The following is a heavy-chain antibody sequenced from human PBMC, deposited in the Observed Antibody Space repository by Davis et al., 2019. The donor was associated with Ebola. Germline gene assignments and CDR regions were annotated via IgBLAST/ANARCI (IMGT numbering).Heavy chain of an antibody. D-gene: IGHD6-6*01. J-gene: IGHJ4*02. CDR1: GDTFNTYS. CDR2: IIPLFGTP. CDR3: ARDSEQLVYSLGP. Sequence: SVKVSCKSSGDTFNTYSISWIRQAPGQGLEWMGGIIPLFGTPNYAQKFQGRVTITADKSTCTAYMELSSLRSEDTAVYYCARDSEQLVYSLGPWGQGTLVTVSS. V-gene: IGHV1-69*06.